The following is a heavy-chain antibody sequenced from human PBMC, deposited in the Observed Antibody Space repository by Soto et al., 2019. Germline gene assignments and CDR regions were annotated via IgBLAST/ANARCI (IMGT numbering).Heavy chain of an antibody. CDR1: GGSFSGYY. J-gene: IGHJ6*02. D-gene: IGHD6-19*01. Sequence: SETLSLTCAVYGGSFSGYYWSWIRQPPGKGLEWIGEINHSGSTNYNPSLKSRVTISVDTSKNQFSLKLSSVTAADTAVYYCARGPREEVTGTIYYYYGMDVWGQGTTVTVSS. CDR2: INHSGST. V-gene: IGHV4-34*01. CDR3: ARGPREEVTGTIYYYYGMDV.